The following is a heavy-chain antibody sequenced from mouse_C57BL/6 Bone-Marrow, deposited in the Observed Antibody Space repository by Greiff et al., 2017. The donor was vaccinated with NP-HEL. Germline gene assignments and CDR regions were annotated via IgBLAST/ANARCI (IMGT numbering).Heavy chain of an antibody. CDR2: IWSDGST. CDR1: GFSLTSYG. Sequence: VKLQESGPGLVAPSQSLSITCTVSGFSLTSYGVHWVRQPPGKGLEWLVVIWSDGSTTYNSALKSRLSISKDNSKSQVFLKMNSLQTDDTAMYYCARHAGSSYAMDYWGQGTSVTVSS. CDR3: ARHAGSSYAMDY. D-gene: IGHD1-1*01. V-gene: IGHV2-6-1*01. J-gene: IGHJ4*01.